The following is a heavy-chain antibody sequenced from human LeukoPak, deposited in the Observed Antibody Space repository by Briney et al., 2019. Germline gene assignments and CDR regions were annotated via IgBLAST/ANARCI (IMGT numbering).Heavy chain of an antibody. CDR1: GFTFSSYA. D-gene: IGHD3-22*01. CDR2: ISYDGSNK. J-gene: IGHJ4*02. V-gene: IGHV3-30-3*01. Sequence: PGRSLRLSCAASGFTFSSYAMHWVRQAPGKGLEWVAVISYDGSNKYYADSVKGRFTISRDNSKNTLYLQMNSLRAEDTAVYYCARGQGMKWLLFDYWGQGTLVTVSS. CDR3: ARGQGMKWLLFDY.